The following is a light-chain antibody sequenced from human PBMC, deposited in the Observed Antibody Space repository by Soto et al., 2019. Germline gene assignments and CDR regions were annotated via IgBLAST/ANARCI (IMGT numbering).Light chain of an antibody. CDR1: QSISNY. CDR3: QQNYSTPLA. CDR2: TAS. Sequence: MTQSPWDRAASVGERGRSACSACQSISNYLNWYQQKPGKAPKLLIYTASSLQSGVPSRFSGSGSGTDFTLPISSLQLEDFATYYCQQNYSTPLACGGGTKVDIK. J-gene: IGKJ4*01. V-gene: IGKV1-39*01.